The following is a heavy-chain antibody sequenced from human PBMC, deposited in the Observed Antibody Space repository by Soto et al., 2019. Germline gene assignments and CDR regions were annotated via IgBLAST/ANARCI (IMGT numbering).Heavy chain of an antibody. J-gene: IGHJ5*02. CDR3: ARHIVYGGACNWFDP. D-gene: IGHD4-17*01. CDR2: IYYSGST. V-gene: IGHV4-39*01. Sequence: QLQLQESGPGLVKPSETLSLTCTVSGGSISSRSYYWGWIRQPPGKGLEWIGSIYYSGSTYYNPSRKSRVTISVDTSKNQFSLKLSSVTAADTAVYYCARHIVYGGACNWFDPWGQGTLVTVSS. CDR1: GGSISSRSYY.